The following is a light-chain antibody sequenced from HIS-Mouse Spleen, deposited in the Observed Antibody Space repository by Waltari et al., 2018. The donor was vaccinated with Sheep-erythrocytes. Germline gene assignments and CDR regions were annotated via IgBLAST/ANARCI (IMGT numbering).Light chain of an antibody. V-gene: IGLV2-8*01. Sequence: QSALPPPPSAAGSPGPSVTISCTGTSSDGGCYNYFSWYQHPPGKAPQLMFYEVSRRPAGVPDRFSGSNAGNAASLTVAGLHAEDEADYYCSSDAGSNNWVFGGGTKLTVL. CDR3: SSDAGSNNWV. CDR2: EVS. J-gene: IGLJ3*02. CDR1: SSDGGCYNY.